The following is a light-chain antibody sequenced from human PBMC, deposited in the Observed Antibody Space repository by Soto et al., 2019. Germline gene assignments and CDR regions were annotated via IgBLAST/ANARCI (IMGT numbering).Light chain of an antibody. V-gene: IGLV1-40*01. Sequence: QSVLTQPPSVSGAPGQRVTISCTGSSSNIGAGYDVHWYQQLPGTAPKLLIYGNSNRPSGVPDRFSGSKSGTSASLAITGLQAEDEADYYCQSYDSSLSGSVFGPGTKLIVL. CDR1: SSNIGAGYD. CDR3: QSYDSSLSGSV. J-gene: IGLJ2*01. CDR2: GNS.